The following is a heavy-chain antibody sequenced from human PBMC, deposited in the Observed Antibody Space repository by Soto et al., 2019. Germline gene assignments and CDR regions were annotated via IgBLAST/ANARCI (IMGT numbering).Heavy chain of an antibody. J-gene: IGHJ5*02. Sequence: EVQLVESGGGLVQPGGSLRLSCAASGFTFSSYSMNWVRQAPGKGLEWVSYISSSSSTIYYADSVKGRSTISRDNAKNSLYLQMNSLRDEDTAVYYCARDHGYSGYVGWFDPWGQGTLVTVSS. D-gene: IGHD5-12*01. CDR2: ISSSSSTI. V-gene: IGHV3-48*02. CDR3: ARDHGYSGYVGWFDP. CDR1: GFTFSSYS.